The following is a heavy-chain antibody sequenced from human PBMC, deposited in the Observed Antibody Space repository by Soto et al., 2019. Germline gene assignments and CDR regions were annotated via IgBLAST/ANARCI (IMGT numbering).Heavy chain of an antibody. CDR2: VNAHNHIT. J-gene: IGHJ3*01. CDR3: ARDSRVGANSDACDV. CDR1: GYSFDSFG. Sequence: ASVKVSCKASGYSFDSFGISRVRQAPGQGLEWMGRVNAHNHITKYAQKFQGRVTITRDTSTSTDYMEVMSLTSDDTAVYYCARDSRVGANSDACDVWGQGTMVTVSS. V-gene: IGHV1-18*01. D-gene: IGHD1-26*01.